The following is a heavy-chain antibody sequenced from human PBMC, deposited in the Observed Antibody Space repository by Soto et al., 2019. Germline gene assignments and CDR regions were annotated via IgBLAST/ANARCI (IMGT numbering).Heavy chain of an antibody. CDR3: KRALQGYLYYSMDV. J-gene: IGHJ6*03. D-gene: IGHD5-12*01. CDR2: ISTSGRTI. V-gene: IGHV3-48*01. Sequence: TVGSLRLSCEVSEFDFSRFSINWVRQVPGKGLEWISYISTSGRTIYYADSVKGRFTISRDNAKNSIYLQMNSLRVEDTAVYYCKRALQGYLYYSMDVWGKGTTVTVSS. CDR1: EFDFSRFS.